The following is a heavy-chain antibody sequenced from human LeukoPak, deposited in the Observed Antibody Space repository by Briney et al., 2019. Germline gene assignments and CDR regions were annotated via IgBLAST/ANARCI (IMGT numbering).Heavy chain of an antibody. CDR2: VNWDGSKA. CDR1: GFPFEDFG. CDR3: VRISSGWHQTRDY. Sequence: GASLSLVCAGAGFPFEDFGMGWVRQVPGKALEWISAVNWDGSKALYGDSVRGRFTISRDNAKSSLYLQMNSLRAEDTAFYFCVRISSGWHQTRDYWGQGTLVTVSP. D-gene: IGHD6-25*01. J-gene: IGHJ4*02. V-gene: IGHV3-20*04.